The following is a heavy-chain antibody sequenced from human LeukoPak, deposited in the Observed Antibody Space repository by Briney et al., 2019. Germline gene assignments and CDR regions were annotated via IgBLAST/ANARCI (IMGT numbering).Heavy chain of an antibody. CDR2: IYYSGST. Sequence: SETLSLTCTVSGGSISSSSYYWGWIRQPPGKGLEWIGSIYYSGSTYYNPSLKSRVTISVDTSKNQFSLKLSSVTAADTAVYYCARDALVLLWFGELDYYYMDVWGKGTTVTVSS. V-gene: IGHV4-39*07. CDR1: GGSISSSSYY. CDR3: ARDALVLLWFGELDYYYMDV. J-gene: IGHJ6*03. D-gene: IGHD3-10*01.